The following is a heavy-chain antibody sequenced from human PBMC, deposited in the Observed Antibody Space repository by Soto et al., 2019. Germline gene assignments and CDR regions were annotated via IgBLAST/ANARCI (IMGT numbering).Heavy chain of an antibody. D-gene: IGHD1-26*01. V-gene: IGHV4-59*01. Sequence: SETLSLTCTVSGGSISNYYWSWIRQPPGKGLEWIGYIYYSGSTNYNPSLKSRVTISVDTSKNQFSLKLSSVTAADTAVYYCARDQNGSPHFDYWGQGTLVTVSS. J-gene: IGHJ4*02. CDR1: GGSISNYY. CDR3: ARDQNGSPHFDY. CDR2: IYYSGST.